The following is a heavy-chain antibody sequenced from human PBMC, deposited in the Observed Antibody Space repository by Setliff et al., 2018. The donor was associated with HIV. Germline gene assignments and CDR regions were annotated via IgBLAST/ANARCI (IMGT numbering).Heavy chain of an antibody. CDR3: ARDRKQLWIYYFDY. CDR2: INAGNGNT. D-gene: IGHD5-18*01. CDR1: GYTFTSYA. J-gene: IGHJ4*02. Sequence: ASVKVSCKASGYTFTSYAIHWVRQAPGQRLEWMGWINAGNGNTKYSQKFQGRVTITRDTSASTAYMELSSLRSEDTAVYYCARDRKQLWIYYFDYWGQGTLVTVSS. V-gene: IGHV1-3*01.